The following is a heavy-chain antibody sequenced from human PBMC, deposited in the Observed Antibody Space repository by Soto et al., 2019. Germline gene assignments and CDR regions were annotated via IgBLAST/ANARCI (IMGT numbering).Heavy chain of an antibody. J-gene: IGHJ4*02. D-gene: IGHD6-13*01. CDR1: GFTFSSSW. CDR2: IKEDGSNK. V-gene: IGHV3-7*03. CDR3: AKAAAGTTNAHD. Sequence: PGGSLRLSCAASGFTFSSSWMTWIRQAPGKGLEWVASIKEDGSNKYYVGSVKGRFTISRDNSKNSLYLQMNSLRTEDTALYYCAKAAAGTTNAHDWGQGTLVTVSS.